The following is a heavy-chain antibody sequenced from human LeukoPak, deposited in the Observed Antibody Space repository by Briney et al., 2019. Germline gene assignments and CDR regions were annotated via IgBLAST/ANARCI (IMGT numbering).Heavy chain of an antibody. CDR3: AKDGRIAVAGTLGGDRFDP. Sequence: GGSLRLSCAASGFTFSSYAMSWVRQAPGKGLEWVSAISGSGGSTYYADSVKGRFTISRDNSKNTLYLQMNSLRAEDTAVYYCAKDGRIAVAGTLGGDRFDPWGQGTLVTVSS. J-gene: IGHJ5*02. V-gene: IGHV3-23*01. CDR1: GFTFSSYA. CDR2: ISGSGGST. D-gene: IGHD6-19*01.